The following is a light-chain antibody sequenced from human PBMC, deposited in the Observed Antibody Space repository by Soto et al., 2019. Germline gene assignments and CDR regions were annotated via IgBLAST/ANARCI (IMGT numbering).Light chain of an antibody. J-gene: IGLJ1*01. CDR2: HVT. Sequence: QSALTQPRSVSGSPGQSVTISCTGASSDFGNYNYVSWYQHHPGKAPKLMIYHVTKRPSGVPDRFSGSKSGNTASLTISGLQAEDEADYYCCSYAGSYTLGVFGTGTKLTVL. V-gene: IGLV2-11*01. CDR1: SSDFGNYNY. CDR3: CSYAGSYTLGV.